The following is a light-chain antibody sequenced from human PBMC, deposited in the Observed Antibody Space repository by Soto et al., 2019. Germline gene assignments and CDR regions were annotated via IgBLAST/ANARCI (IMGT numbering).Light chain of an antibody. CDR2: AAC. CDR3: QQSSSTPPLT. J-gene: IGKJ1*01. CDR1: QSISIY. V-gene: IGKV1-39*01. Sequence: DIQMTQSPSSLSASVGDRVTITCRASQSISIYLNWYQQKPGKPPKLLIYAACSLQSGVPSRFSGSGSGTDFTLTISSLQPEDFATYYCQQSSSTPPLTFGQGTKVDIK.